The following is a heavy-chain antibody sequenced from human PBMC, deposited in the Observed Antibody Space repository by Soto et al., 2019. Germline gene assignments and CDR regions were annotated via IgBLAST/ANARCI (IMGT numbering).Heavy chain of an antibody. CDR1: GYTFIHYY. V-gene: IGHV1-46*01. J-gene: IGHJ4*02. CDR2: INPNSGST. Sequence: QVQLVQSGAEVKKPGASVKVSCKASGYTFIHYYIHWVRQAPGQGLEWMAIINPNSGSTNYAQKFQGRVTVTSDTSTSTVSMELNSLGSDDTAVYFCARSLLQGDFWGQGTLVTVSS. CDR3: ARSLLQGDF. D-gene: IGHD2-21*01.